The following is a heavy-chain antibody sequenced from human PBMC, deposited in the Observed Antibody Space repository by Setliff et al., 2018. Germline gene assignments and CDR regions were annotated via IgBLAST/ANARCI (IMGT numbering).Heavy chain of an antibody. CDR1: GFTFSGYY. D-gene: IGHD3-10*01. V-gene: IGHV3-64D*09. CDR2: IGPNGGSK. Sequence: PGGSLRLSCAASGFTFSGYYRQWVRQAPGKGLEYFSYIGPNGGSKYYANSVKGRFTISRDSSKNTLYLQMSSLRAEDTAVYYCVKTHWDTWIRGAFDIWGQGTMVTVSS. J-gene: IGHJ3*02. CDR3: VKTHWDTWIRGAFDI.